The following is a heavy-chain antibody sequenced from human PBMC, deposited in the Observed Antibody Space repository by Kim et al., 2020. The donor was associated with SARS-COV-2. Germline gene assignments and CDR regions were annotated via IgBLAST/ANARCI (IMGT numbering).Heavy chain of an antibody. CDR1: GGTFSSYA. D-gene: IGHD4-17*01. CDR3: ARDHAFQTTVAFDI. J-gene: IGHJ3*02. Sequence: SVKVSYKASGGTFSSYAISWVRQAPGQGLEWMGRIIPILGIANYAQKFQGRVTITADKSTSTAYMELSSLRSEDTAVYYCARDHAFQTTVAFDIWGQGTMVTVSS. CDR2: IIPILGIA. V-gene: IGHV1-69*04.